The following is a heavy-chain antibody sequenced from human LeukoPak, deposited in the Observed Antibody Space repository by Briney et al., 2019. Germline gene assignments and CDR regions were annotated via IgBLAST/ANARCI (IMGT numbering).Heavy chain of an antibody. CDR1: RYTYTRYD. J-gene: IGHJ6*02. CDR3: ARGPLYYDFWSGYYSGYYGRDV. Sequence: GASVKVSCKASRYTYTRYDCNSVRQATGQGLAGMGWTNPNNGNPGYAQKFQGRVNMTRNPSISTAYMELSSLRSEDTAVYYCARGPLYYDFWSGYYSGYYGRDVWGQGTTVTVSS. V-gene: IGHV1-8*01. CDR2: TNPNNGNP. D-gene: IGHD3-3*01.